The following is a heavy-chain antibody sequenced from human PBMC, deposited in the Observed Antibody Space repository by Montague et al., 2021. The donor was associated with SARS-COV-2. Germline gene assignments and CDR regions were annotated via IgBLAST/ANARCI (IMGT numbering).Heavy chain of an antibody. CDR2: TYYSGST. Sequence: SETLSLTCTVSGASMRSYYWTWVRQSPGKGLQWLGYTYYSGSTSYNPSLKSRLTMTVDTSKNQFTLRLRSVTAADSAVYYCARVEGVIGVITDFDYWGQGSTVTVSS. CDR3: ARVEGVIGVITDFDY. D-gene: IGHD2-21*01. V-gene: IGHV4-59*13. J-gene: IGHJ4*02. CDR1: GASMRSYY.